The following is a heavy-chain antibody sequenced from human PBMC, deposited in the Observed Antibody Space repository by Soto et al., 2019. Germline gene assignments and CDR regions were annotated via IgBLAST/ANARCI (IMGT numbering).Heavy chain of an antibody. CDR3: ARKGYDGGWFDP. D-gene: IGHD5-12*01. CDR2: IYTSGST. CDR1: GGSITNNY. V-gene: IGHV4-4*07. Sequence: PSETLSLTCTVSGGSITNNYWSWIRQSAGKGLEYIGRIYTSGSTIYNPSLKSRLTMSIDTSKNQFSLRLNYMTAADTAIYYCARKGYDGGWFDPWGQGILVTVSS. J-gene: IGHJ5*02.